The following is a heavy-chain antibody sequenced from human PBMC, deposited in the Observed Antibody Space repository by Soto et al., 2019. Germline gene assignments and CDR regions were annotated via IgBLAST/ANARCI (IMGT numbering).Heavy chain of an antibody. J-gene: IGHJ4*02. Sequence: PGESLKISCKGSGYSFTSYWISWVRQMPGKGLEWLGRFVLSDSYTNYSPSFQGNVTISADKSISTAYLQWSSLKASDTAMYYCARLQAAAGDNDLTFDYWGQGTLVTVSS. CDR1: GYSFTSYW. CDR2: FVLSDSYT. D-gene: IGHD6-13*01. CDR3: ARLQAAAGDNDLTFDY. V-gene: IGHV5-10-1*01.